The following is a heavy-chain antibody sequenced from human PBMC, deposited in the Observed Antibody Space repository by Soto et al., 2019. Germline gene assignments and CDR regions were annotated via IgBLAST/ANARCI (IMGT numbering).Heavy chain of an antibody. CDR1: GASIISTTKY. V-gene: IGHV4-39*01. CDR3: ARQDHGDYEFFFDY. J-gene: IGHJ4*02. D-gene: IGHD4-17*01. Sequence: QLQLQESGPGLVKPSETLSLTCTVSGASIISTTKYWGWIRQPPGRGLEWIGTISSIWSTYYNPSLEGRVTISVDTSKNQFSLKVTSVTAADTGLYYCARQDHGDYEFFFDYWGQGTLVTVSS. CDR2: ISSIWST.